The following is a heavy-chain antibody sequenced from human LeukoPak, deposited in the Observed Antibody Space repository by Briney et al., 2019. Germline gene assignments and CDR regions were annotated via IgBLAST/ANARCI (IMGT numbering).Heavy chain of an antibody. V-gene: IGHV3-74*01. CDR3: ARGPNSNWSGLDF. CDR2: INRGGSRT. Sequence: AGGSLRLSCAASGFTFSNHWMHWVRQAPGKGLMWVSRINRGGSRTDYADSVRGRFTVSRDNAKNTLYLQVNNLRAEDTAVYYCARGPNSNWSGLDFWGQGTLLTVSS. J-gene: IGHJ4*02. CDR1: GFTFSNHW. D-gene: IGHD6-6*01.